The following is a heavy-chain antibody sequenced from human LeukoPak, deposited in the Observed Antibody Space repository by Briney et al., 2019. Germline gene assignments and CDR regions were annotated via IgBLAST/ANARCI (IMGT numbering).Heavy chain of an antibody. CDR2: ISGDGGTT. D-gene: IGHD3-16*01. CDR3: AKDRRGGQLWSQTDS. V-gene: IGHV3-43*02. CDR1: GFTFDDFA. Sequence: GGSLRLSCAASGFTFDDFAMHWVRQAPGRGLEWVSLISGDGGTTYYTDSVKGRFTISRDNSNSSLYLQMNSLRAEDSALYYCAKDRRGGQLWSQTDSWGQGTVVTVSS. J-gene: IGHJ4*02.